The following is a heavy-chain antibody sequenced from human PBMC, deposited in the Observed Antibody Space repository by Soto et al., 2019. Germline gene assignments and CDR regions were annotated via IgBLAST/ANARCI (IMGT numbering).Heavy chain of an antibody. CDR1: GFTFSSYS. CDR3: ARDINTMVRGATLDY. D-gene: IGHD3-10*01. CDR2: ISSSSSYI. V-gene: IGHV3-21*01. Sequence: EVQLVESGGGLVKPGGSLRLSCAASGFTFSSYSMNWVRQAPGKGLEWVSSISSSSSYIYYADSVKGRFTISRDNAKNSLYLQMNSLRAEDTAVYYCARDINTMVRGATLDYWGQGTLVTVSS. J-gene: IGHJ4*02.